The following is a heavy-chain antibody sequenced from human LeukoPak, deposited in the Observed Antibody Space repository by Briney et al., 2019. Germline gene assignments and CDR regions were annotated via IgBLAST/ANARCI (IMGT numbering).Heavy chain of an antibody. V-gene: IGHV3-23*01. CDR3: AGDYDFWSGFHV. Sequence: PGGSLRLSCAASGFTFSSYAMNWVRQAPGKGLEWVSAISGSGGSTYYADSVKGRFTISRDNSKNTLYLQMNSLRAEDTAVYFCAGDYDFWSGFHVWGQGTLVTVSS. D-gene: IGHD3-3*01. J-gene: IGHJ4*02. CDR2: ISGSGGST. CDR1: GFTFSSYA.